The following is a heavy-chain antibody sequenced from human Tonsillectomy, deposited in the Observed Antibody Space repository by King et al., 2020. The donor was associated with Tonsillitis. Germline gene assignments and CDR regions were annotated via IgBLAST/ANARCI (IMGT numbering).Heavy chain of an antibody. CDR2: ISTYNGNT. V-gene: IGHV1-18*01. CDR1: GYTFTNFE. CDR3: AREDTELGTAAGLNWFDP. Sequence: VQLVESGAEVKKPGASVKVSCKASGYTFTNFEITWVRQAPGQGLEWMGWISTYNGNTNFAQKFQGRVTMTTDTSTSTAYMELRSLRSDDTAVYYCAREDTELGTAAGLNWFDPWGQGTLVTVSS. J-gene: IGHJ5*02. D-gene: IGHD6-13*01.